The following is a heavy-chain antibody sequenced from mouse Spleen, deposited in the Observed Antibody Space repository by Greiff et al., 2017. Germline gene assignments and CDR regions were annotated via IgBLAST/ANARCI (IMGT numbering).Heavy chain of an antibody. CDR3: ALLRSLYAMDY. V-gene: IGHV1-85*01. CDR1: GYTFTSYD. D-gene: IGHD1-1*01. J-gene: IGHJ4*01. Sequence: VQRVESGPELVKPGASVKLSCKASGYTFTSYDINWVKQRPGQGLEWIGWIYPRDGSTKYNEKFKGKATLTVDTSSSTAYMELHSLTSEDSAVYFCALLRSLYAMDYWGQGTSVTISS. CDR2: IYPRDGST.